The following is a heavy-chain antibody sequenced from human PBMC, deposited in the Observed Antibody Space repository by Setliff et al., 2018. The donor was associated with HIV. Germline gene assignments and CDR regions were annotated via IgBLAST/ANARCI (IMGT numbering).Heavy chain of an antibody. D-gene: IGHD7-27*01. CDR3: ARVPNWGSAPFAYDV. Sequence: SETLSLTCTVSGASISSGGYYWNWIRQLPGKGLEWIGYILDSGSTYYNPSLRGRLSMSIDTSAHQFSVELTSVTAADTALYFCARVPNWGSAPFAYDVWGLGTMVTVS. J-gene: IGHJ3*01. V-gene: IGHV4-31*03. CDR2: ILDSGST. CDR1: GASISSGGYY.